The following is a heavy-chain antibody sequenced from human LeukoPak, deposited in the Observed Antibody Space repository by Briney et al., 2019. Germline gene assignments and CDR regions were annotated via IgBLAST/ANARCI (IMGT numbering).Heavy chain of an antibody. V-gene: IGHV4-39*01. J-gene: IGHJ3*02. CDR2: IYYSGST. D-gene: IGHD1-26*01. Sequence: PSETLSLTCTVSGGSISSSSYYWGWIRQPPGKGLEWIGSIYYSGSTYYNPSLKSRVTITVDTSKNQFSLKLSSVTAADTAVYYCARGIVGATSSDDAFDIWGQGTMVTVSS. CDR1: GGSISSSSYY. CDR3: ARGIVGATSSDDAFDI.